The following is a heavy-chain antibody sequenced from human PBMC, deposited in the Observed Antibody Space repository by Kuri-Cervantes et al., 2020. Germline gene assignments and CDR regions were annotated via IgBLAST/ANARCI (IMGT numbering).Heavy chain of an antibody. CDR1: GFTFSSYA. D-gene: IGHD6-6*01. V-gene: IGHV3-23*01. Sequence: GESLKISCTASGFTFSSYAMSWVRQAPGKGLERVSRINSDGSSTSYADSVKGRFTISRDNAKNTLYLQMNSLRAEDTAVYYCAKDGVYSSSTYYFDYWGQGTLVTVSS. CDR2: INSDGSST. CDR3: AKDGVYSSSTYYFDY. J-gene: IGHJ4*02.